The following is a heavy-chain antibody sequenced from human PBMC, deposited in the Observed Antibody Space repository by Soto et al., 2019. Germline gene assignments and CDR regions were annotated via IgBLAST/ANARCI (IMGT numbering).Heavy chain of an antibody. CDR1: AGSLSNYY. Sequence: SETLSLTCFVSAGSLSNYYWTWIRQSPGKGLEWIGEIYHTGSTKYNPSLKSRVAISVDMSKNQFSLTLNSVTPADTAVYYCARGGRGSGLYFLYYFDLWGQGTLVTVSS. V-gene: IGHV4-59*01. J-gene: IGHJ4*02. CDR2: IYHTGST. CDR3: ARGGRGSGLYFLYYFDL. D-gene: IGHD6-19*01.